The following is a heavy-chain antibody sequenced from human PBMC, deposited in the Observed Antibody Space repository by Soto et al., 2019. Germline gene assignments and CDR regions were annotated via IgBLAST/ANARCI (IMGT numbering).Heavy chain of an antibody. J-gene: IGHJ4*02. Sequence: EVQLVESGGDLVQPGGFLRLSCATSGFTFSRYWMHWVRQVPGKGLVWVSRINRDGSSISYSDSVKGRFTISRDNAKNTLYLQMNSLRVEDTAVYYCARLPVDTITSLDYWGQGTLVTVSS. V-gene: IGHV3-74*01. CDR2: INRDGSSI. CDR3: ARLPVDTITSLDY. D-gene: IGHD3-3*01. CDR1: GFTFSRYW.